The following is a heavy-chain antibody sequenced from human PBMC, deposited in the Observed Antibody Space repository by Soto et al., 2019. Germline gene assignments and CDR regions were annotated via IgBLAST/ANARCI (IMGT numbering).Heavy chain of an antibody. V-gene: IGHV4-59*01. CDR3: ARVLVRGYSYGYFDY. CDR1: GFSISSYY. CDR2: IYYSGST. D-gene: IGHD5-18*01. J-gene: IGHJ4*02. Sequence: PSETLSLTCTVSGFSISSYYWSWIRQPPGKGLEWIGYIYYSGSTNYNPSLKSRVTISVDTSKNQFSLKLSSVTAADTAVYYCARVLVRGYSYGYFDYWGQGTLVTVSS.